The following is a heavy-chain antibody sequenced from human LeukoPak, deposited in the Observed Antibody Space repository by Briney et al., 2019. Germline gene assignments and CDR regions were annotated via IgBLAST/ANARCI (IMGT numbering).Heavy chain of an antibody. CDR1: GGSFSGYY. D-gene: IGHD6-19*01. V-gene: IGHV4-34*01. J-gene: IGHJ4*02. CDR2: INHSGST. Sequence: PSETLSLTCAVYGGSFSGYYWSWIRQPPGKGLEWIGEINHSGSTNYNPSLKSRVTISVDTSKNQFSLKLSSVTAADTAVYYCAREPRYSSGWYGLPIYYFDYWGQGTLVTVSS. CDR3: AREPRYSSGWYGLPIYYFDY.